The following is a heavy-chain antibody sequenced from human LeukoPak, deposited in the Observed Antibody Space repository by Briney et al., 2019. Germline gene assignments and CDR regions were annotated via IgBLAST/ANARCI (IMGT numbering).Heavy chain of an antibody. V-gene: IGHV3-13*01. CDR3: ARAVAGTHWFDP. CDR1: GFTLSTYD. Sequence: GGSLRLSCAASGFTLSTYDMHWVRQVTGKGLEWVSGIDIPGNTYYPDSVKGRFTMSRESAKNSLYLQVNSLRVGDTAVYYCARAVAGTHWFDPWGQGTLVTVSS. J-gene: IGHJ5*02. D-gene: IGHD6-19*01. CDR2: IDIPGNT.